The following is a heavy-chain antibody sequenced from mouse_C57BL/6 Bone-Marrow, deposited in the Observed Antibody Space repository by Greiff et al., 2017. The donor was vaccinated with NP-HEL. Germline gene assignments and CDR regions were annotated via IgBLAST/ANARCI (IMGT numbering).Heavy chain of an antibody. J-gene: IGHJ2*01. D-gene: IGHD1-1*01. CDR3: ARGNYYGSSFPLDY. CDR2: IYPRDGSN. V-gene: IGHV1-85*01. Sequence: QVQLQQSGPELVKPGASVKLSCKASGYTFTSYDINWVKQRPGQGLEWIGWIYPRDGSNKYNEKFKGKATLTVDTSSSTAYMELHSLTSDDSAVYFCARGNYYGSSFPLDYWGQGTTLTVSS. CDR1: GYTFTSYD.